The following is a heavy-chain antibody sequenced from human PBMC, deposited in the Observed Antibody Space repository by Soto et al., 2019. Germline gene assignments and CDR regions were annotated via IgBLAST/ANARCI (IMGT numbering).Heavy chain of an antibody. CDR2: INPATGAA. CDR1: GYPVTAYY. J-gene: IGHJ3*02. V-gene: IGHV1-2*02. Sequence: QLHLVQSGAVVKKPGASVTVSCSASGYPVTAYYMHWVRQAPGRGLEWMGGINPATGAAKYTQTFQGRVPMPRDPSTSTVFMELGGLTSEDPAVFYWARGGGVGVAGSAAFDMWGQGTLVTVSS. CDR3: ARGGGVGVAGSAAFDM. D-gene: IGHD3-3*01.